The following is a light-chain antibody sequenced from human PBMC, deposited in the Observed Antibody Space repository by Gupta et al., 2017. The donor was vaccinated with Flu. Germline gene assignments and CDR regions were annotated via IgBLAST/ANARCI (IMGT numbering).Light chain of an antibody. Sequence: RISISSSRPSSNLRINGVYCYQHLPVTAPKLLICKGYQRPSGVPDRFSGSKSGTTASVAISGLRSEEDGDYYSAAWDNSRSLWVFGRGTKLTVL. CDR2: KGY. CDR3: AAWDNSRSLWV. J-gene: IGLJ3*02. CDR1: SSNLRING. V-gene: IGLV1-47*01.